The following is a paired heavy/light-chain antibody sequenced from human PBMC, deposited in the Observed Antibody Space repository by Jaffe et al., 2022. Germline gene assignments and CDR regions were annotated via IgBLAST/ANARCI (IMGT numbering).Light chain of an antibody. CDR2: KAS. J-gene: IGKJ1*01. Sequence: DIQMTQSPSTLSASVGDRVTITCRASQSISSWLAWYQQKPGKAPKLLIYKASSLESGVPSRFSGSGSGTEFTLTISSLQPDDFATYYCQQYWTFGQGTKVEIK. CDR3: QQYWT. V-gene: IGKV1-5*03. CDR1: QSISSW.
Heavy chain of an antibody. Sequence: QVQLQESGPGLVKPSETLSLTCTVSGGSISSYYWSWIRQPPGKGLEWIGYIYYSGSTNYNPSLKSRVTISVDTSKNQFSLKLSSVTAADTAVYYCARDLRRDDYGDYVNWFDPWGQGTLVTVSS. CDR1: GGSISSYY. CDR2: IYYSGST. J-gene: IGHJ5*02. CDR3: ARDLRRDDYGDYVNWFDP. V-gene: IGHV4-59*01. D-gene: IGHD4-17*01.